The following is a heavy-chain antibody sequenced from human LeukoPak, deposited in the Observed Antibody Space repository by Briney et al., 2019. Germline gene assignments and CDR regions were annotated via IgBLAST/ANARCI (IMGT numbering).Heavy chain of an antibody. Sequence: GGSLRLSCAASGFTFSNAWMSWVRQAPGKGLEWVSSISSSSSYIYYADSVKGRFTISRDNAKNSLYLQMNSLRAEDTAVYYCARPKRYYDFWSGYSDIDAFDIWGQGTMVTVSS. D-gene: IGHD3-3*01. V-gene: IGHV3-21*01. CDR2: ISSSSSYI. J-gene: IGHJ3*02. CDR1: GFTFSNAW. CDR3: ARPKRYYDFWSGYSDIDAFDI.